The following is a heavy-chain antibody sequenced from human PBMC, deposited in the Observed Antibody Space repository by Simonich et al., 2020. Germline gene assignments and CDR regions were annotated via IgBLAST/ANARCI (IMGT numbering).Heavy chain of an antibody. D-gene: IGHD1-26*01. Sequence: QVQLVESGGGVVQPGRSLRLSCAASGFTFSSYAMHWVRQAPRKGLGGVAVISYDGSNKYYADSVKGRFTISRDNSKNTLYLQMNSLRAEDTAVYYCARDHLDSGSYYFDYWGQGTLVTVSS. CDR1: GFTFSSYA. CDR2: ISYDGSNK. V-gene: IGHV3-30*07. CDR3: ARDHLDSGSYYFDY. J-gene: IGHJ4*02.